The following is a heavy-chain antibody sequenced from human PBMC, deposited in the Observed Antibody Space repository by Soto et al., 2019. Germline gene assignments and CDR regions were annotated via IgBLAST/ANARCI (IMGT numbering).Heavy chain of an antibody. CDR1: GFRVSSNY. Sequence: PGGSLRLSCAASGFRVSSNYMSLVRQSPGEGLEWVAIIYINGSTDYADSVQGRFSVYRDIYKNTLFLQMNNLRAEETAVYFCSGDPSGYDEGDWDHGVDVWGKGTTVTVSS. CDR3: SGDPSGYDEGDWDHGVDV. V-gene: IGHV3-53*01. J-gene: IGHJ6*04. D-gene: IGHD5-12*01. CDR2: IYINGST.